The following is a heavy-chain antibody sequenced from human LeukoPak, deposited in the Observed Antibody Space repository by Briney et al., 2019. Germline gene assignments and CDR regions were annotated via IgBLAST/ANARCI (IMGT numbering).Heavy chain of an antibody. J-gene: IGHJ4*02. Sequence: ASVKVSCKASGYTFTGYYMHWVRQAPGQGLEWMGWINPNSGGTNYAQKFQGRVTMTRDTSISTAYMELSRLRSDDTAVYYCARVRKRGYYTPFDYWGQGTLVTVSS. CDR1: GYTFTGYY. V-gene: IGHV1-2*02. CDR2: INPNSGGT. D-gene: IGHD3-3*01. CDR3: ARVRKRGYYTPFDY.